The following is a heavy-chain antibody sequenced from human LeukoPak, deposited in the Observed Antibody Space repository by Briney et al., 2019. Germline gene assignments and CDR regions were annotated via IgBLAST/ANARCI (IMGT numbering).Heavy chain of an antibody. CDR2: IYHSGST. Sequence: SGALSLPCAVSGGSIGRGGYSWGWIRQPPGKGLGWIGYIYHSGSTYYNPSLKSRVTISVDRSKNQFSLKLSSVTAADTAVYYCARDSGDYGDYFDYWGQGTLVTVSS. CDR3: ARDSGDYGDYFDY. V-gene: IGHV4-30-2*01. CDR1: GGSIGRGGYS. D-gene: IGHD4-17*01. J-gene: IGHJ4*02.